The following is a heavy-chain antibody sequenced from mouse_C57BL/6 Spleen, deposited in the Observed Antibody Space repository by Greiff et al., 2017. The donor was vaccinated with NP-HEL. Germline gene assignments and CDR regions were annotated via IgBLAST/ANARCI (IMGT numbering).Heavy chain of an antibody. CDR3: ARSVITTVVATSYYFDY. CDR2: IYPGDGDT. D-gene: IGHD1-1*01. CDR1: GYAFSSYW. Sequence: QVQLQQSGAELVKPGASVKISCKASGYAFSSYWMNWVKQRPGKGLEWIGQIYPGDGDTNYNGKFKGKATLTADKSSSTAYMQLSSLTSEDSAVYCCARSVITTVVATSYYFDYWGQGTTLTVSS. V-gene: IGHV1-80*01. J-gene: IGHJ2*01.